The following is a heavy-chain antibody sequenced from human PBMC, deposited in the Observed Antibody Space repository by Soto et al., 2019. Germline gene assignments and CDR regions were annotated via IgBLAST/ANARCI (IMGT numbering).Heavy chain of an antibody. CDR3: ARHSATGTTGTYYYYGMDV. V-gene: IGHV4-59*01. Sequence: PSETLSLTSTVPGGSISRYYWSWIRQPPGKRREWIGYIYYSGSTNYNPSLKSRVNISVDTSKNQFSLKLSSVTAADTAVYYCARHSATGTTGTYYYYGMDVWGQGTTVTVSS. CDR1: GGSISRYY. CDR2: IYYSGST. D-gene: IGHD1-7*01. J-gene: IGHJ6*02.